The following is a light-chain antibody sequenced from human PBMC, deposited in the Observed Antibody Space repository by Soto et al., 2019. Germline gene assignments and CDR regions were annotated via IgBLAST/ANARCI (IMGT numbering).Light chain of an antibody. V-gene: IGKV3-11*01. CDR3: QQRSNWPRELT. CDR2: DAS. CDR1: QSVSSY. J-gene: IGKJ4*01. Sequence: EIVLTQSPATLSLSPGERATLSCRASQSVSSYLAWYQQKPGQAPRLLIYDASNRATGIPARFSGSGSGTDFTRTISSLEPEDFAVYYCQQRSNWPRELTFGGGTKVEIK.